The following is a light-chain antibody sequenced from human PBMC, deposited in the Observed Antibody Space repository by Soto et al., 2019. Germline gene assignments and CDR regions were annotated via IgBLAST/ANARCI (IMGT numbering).Light chain of an antibody. CDR2: DAS. J-gene: IGKJ4*01. CDR3: QQSHRAPLT. Sequence: EVVMTQSPATLSVSPGERVTFSCRASQSVTTNLAWYQHKPGQSPRLLISDASTGASGIPPRFSGSGSGTEFTLTIDRLQSADFAVYYCQQSHRAPLTFGGGTTVEIK. CDR1: QSVTTN. V-gene: IGKV3-15*01.